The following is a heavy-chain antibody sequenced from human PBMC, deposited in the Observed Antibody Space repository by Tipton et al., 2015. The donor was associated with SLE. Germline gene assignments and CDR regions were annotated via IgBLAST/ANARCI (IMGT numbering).Heavy chain of an antibody. V-gene: IGHV1-3*01. J-gene: IGHJ3*02. Sequence: QLVQSGPEVKKPGTSMKVSCKASGYSFTSYAIHWVRQAPGQRLEWMGWINAANGSTRYLQKFRGRVTITRDTSATTAYMELSSLRSEDTAVYYCARRQTEAFDIWGQGTVVTVSS. CDR2: INAANGST. CDR3: ARRQTEAFDI. CDR1: GYSFTSYA.